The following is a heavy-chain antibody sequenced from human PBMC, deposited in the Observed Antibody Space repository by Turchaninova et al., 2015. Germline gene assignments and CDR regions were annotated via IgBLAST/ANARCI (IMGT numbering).Heavy chain of an antibody. CDR1: VFTFISYW. D-gene: IGHD2-15*01. V-gene: IGHV3-7*01. CDR2: IKQGGSEK. Sequence: EVQLVESGGGLVQPGGSLRLSCAASVFTFISYWMSWVRQAPGKGLEWVANIKQGGSEKYDVDSGKGRFTISKDNAKNSLSLQMNKLTAEDTAVYYCARRGVVVAPYYYYHLDVWGKGTTVTVSS. J-gene: IGHJ6*03. CDR3: ARRGVVVAPYYYYHLDV.